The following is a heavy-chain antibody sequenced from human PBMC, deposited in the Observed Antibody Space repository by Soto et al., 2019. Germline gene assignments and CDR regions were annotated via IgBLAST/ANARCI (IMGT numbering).Heavy chain of an antibody. CDR1: GFSLSNASMA. CDR2: IFSTHEK. Sequence: QVTLKESGPVMVKATETLAVTCTVSGFSLSNASMAVSWIRPPPGKALEWLAHIFSTHEKSYNTSLKTRLTISQHSPISHVVLTMTHGDPVDTATYSCARFTMLRGDLSNYYYGMDVWGQGTTVTVSS. V-gene: IGHV2-26*01. D-gene: IGHD3-10*01. J-gene: IGHJ6*02. CDR3: ARFTMLRGDLSNYYYGMDV.